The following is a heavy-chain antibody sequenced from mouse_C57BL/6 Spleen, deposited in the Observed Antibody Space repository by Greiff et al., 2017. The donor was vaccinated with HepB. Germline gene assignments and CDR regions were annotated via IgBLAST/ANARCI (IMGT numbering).Heavy chain of an antibody. V-gene: IGHV1-53*01. CDR1: GYTFTSYW. J-gene: IGHJ3*01. CDR2: INPCNGGT. CDR3: ARGDYYGSSYAWFAY. D-gene: IGHD1-1*01. Sequence: QVQLQQPGTDLVKPGASVKLSCKASGYTFTSYWMLWVKQRPVQGLEWIGNINPCNGGTNDNEKFKSKATLTVDKSSSTAYMQLSILTSEDSAVYECARGDYYGSSYAWFAYWGQGTMVTVSA.